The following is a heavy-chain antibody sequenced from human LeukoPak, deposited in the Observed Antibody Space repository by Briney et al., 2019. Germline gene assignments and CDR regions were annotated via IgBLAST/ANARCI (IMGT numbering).Heavy chain of an antibody. V-gene: IGHV5-51*01. CDR3: ARSYSSSWSGFDP. Sequence: GESLKISCKGSGYSFTTYWIGWVRQMPGKGLEWMGIIYPGDSDTRYSPSFQGQVTISADKSISTAYLQWSSLKASDTAIYYCARSYSSSWSGFDPWGQGTLVTVSS. J-gene: IGHJ5*02. D-gene: IGHD6-13*01. CDR2: IYPGDSDT. CDR1: GYSFTTYW.